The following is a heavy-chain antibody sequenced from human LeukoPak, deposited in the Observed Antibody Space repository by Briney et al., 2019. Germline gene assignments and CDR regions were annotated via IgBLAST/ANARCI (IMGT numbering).Heavy chain of an antibody. D-gene: IGHD6-19*01. J-gene: IGHJ4*02. Sequence: ASVKVSCKASGYTFTSYGISWVRQAPGQGLEWMGWISAYNGNTNYAQKLQGRVTMTTDTSTSTAYMELRSLRSDDTAVYYCARDYGWLVRGYSPYFDYWGQGTLVTVSS. CDR2: ISAYNGNT. CDR3: ARDYGWLVRGYSPYFDY. V-gene: IGHV1-18*01. CDR1: GYTFTSYG.